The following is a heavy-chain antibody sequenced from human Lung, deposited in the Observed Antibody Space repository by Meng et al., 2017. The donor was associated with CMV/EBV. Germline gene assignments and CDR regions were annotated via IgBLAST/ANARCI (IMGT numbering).Heavy chain of an antibody. Sequence: SETXSLXCTVSGGSISNGGYYWSWIRQHPGKGLEWIGYIYYSGSTYYNPSLKSRVTISVDTSKNQFSLKLSSVTAADTAVYYCARDRCSSTSCYFGSYYYGMDVWXQVTXVTVAS. D-gene: IGHD2-2*01. J-gene: IGHJ6*02. CDR2: IYYSGST. CDR1: GGSISNGGYY. V-gene: IGHV4-31*03. CDR3: ARDRCSSTSCYFGSYYYGMDV.